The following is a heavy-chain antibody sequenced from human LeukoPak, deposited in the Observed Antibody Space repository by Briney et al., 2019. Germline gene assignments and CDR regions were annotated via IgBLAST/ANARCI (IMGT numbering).Heavy chain of an antibody. D-gene: IGHD3-10*01. CDR1: GYTFTSYG. J-gene: IGHJ3*02. Sequence: ASVKVSCKASGYTFTSYGISWVRQAPGQGLEWMGWISAYNGNTNYAQKLQGRVTMTTDTSTSTAYMELRSLRSEDTAVYYCAREEGWFGDYGAFDIWGQGTMVTVSS. V-gene: IGHV1-18*01. CDR3: AREEGWFGDYGAFDI. CDR2: ISAYNGNT.